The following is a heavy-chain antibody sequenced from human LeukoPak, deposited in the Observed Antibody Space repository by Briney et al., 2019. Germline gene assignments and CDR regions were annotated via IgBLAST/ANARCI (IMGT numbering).Heavy chain of an antibody. CDR2: ISGSGDTT. V-gene: IGHV3-23*01. CDR1: GFTFSSYA. Sequence: GESLKISCAASGFTFSSYAMSWVRQAPGKGLEWVSAISGSGDTTYYAASVKGRFTISRDNSKNTLYLQMNSLRAEDTAVYYCAKDIDLDYYYGSGSYPFDYWGQGTLVTVSS. CDR3: AKDIDLDYYYGSGSYPFDY. J-gene: IGHJ4*02. D-gene: IGHD3-10*01.